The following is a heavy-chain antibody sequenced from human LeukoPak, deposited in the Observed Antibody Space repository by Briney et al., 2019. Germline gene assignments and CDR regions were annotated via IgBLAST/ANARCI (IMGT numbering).Heavy chain of an antibody. D-gene: IGHD3-3*01. CDR3: ARPERSYDFWSGYLFDY. CDR2: INPNSGGT. Sequence: ASVKVSCKASGYTFTGYYMHWVRQAPGQGLEWMGWINPNSGGTNYAQKFQGRVTTTRDTSISTAYMELSRLRSDDTAVYYCARPERSYDFWSGYLFDYWGQGTLVTVSS. J-gene: IGHJ4*02. CDR1: GYTFTGYY. V-gene: IGHV1-2*02.